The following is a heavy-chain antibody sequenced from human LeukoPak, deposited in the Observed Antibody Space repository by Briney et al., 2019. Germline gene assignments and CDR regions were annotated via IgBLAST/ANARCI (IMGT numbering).Heavy chain of an antibody. J-gene: IGHJ3*02. V-gene: IGHV4-31*02. CDR2: IYYSGST. CDR1: GFTFSSYA. CDR3: ASGITMVRGVIITTGRGAAFDI. D-gene: IGHD3-10*01. Sequence: LRLSCAASGFTFSSYAMSWARQHPGKGLEWIGYIYYSGSTYYNPSLKSRVTISVDTSKNQFSLKLSSVTAADTAVYYCASGITMVRGVIITTGRGAAFDIWGQGTMVTVSS.